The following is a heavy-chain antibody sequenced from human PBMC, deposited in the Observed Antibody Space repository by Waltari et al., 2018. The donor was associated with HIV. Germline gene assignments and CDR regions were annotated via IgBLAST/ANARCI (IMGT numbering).Heavy chain of an antibody. D-gene: IGHD3-10*01. CDR2: IYYTGTT. V-gene: IGHV4-39*01. CDR3: ARQRYSSGSYRGYFDP. J-gene: IGHJ5*02. Sequence: QLQLQESGPGLVKPSETLSLTCAVSGGSIITSDYFWAWVRQPPGKDLEWIGTIYYTGTTNDTPSLKTRVTISVDTSNNQFSLRVNSVTAADTAVYYCARQRYSSGSYRGYFDPWGQGTLVSVSS. CDR1: GGSIITSDYF.